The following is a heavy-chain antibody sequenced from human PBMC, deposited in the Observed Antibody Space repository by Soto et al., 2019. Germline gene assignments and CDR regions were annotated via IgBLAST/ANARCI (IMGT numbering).Heavy chain of an antibody. CDR3: ARDYCSGGSCYSVYNAFDI. J-gene: IGHJ3*02. CDR2: INPSRGTT. V-gene: IGHV1-46*01. Sequence: ASVKVSCKASGYSFTTYYIQWVRHAPGHGPEWLGIINPSRGTTRYAQNFQGRVTLTRDKSTSTVYMELTGLRSEDTAVYYCARDYCSGGSCYSVYNAFDIWGQGTMVTVSS. D-gene: IGHD2-15*01. CDR1: GYSFTTYY.